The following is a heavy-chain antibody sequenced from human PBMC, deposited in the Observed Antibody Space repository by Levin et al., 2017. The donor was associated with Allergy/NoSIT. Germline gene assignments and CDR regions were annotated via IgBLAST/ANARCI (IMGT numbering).Heavy chain of an antibody. CDR2: IHFSGST. Sequence: PSETLSLTCSVSGASIRSYYWSWIRQPPGKGLEYIGYIHFSGSTNYNPSLKSRVTISVDTSKKQFSLMLTSVTAADTAVYYCARGGVLGYCSSTNCYTGLDYWGQGTLVTVSS. CDR3: ARGGVLGYCSSTNCYTGLDY. J-gene: IGHJ4*02. D-gene: IGHD2-2*02. CDR1: GASIRSYY. V-gene: IGHV4-59*01.